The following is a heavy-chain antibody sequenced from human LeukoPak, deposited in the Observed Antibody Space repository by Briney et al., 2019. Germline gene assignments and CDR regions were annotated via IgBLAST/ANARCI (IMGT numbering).Heavy chain of an antibody. CDR3: ARGHCTEEICQVFPS. Sequence: SETLSLTCTVSGGSVSTYYWSWIRQTPGKGLEWIGYISYNGGTDYGPSLKSRVTMSLDTSKNQFSLKLSSVTAADTGVYYCARGHCTEEICQVFPSWGQGTLVTVSS. D-gene: IGHD2-8*02. CDR2: ISYNGGT. V-gene: IGHV4-59*02. CDR1: GGSVSTYY. J-gene: IGHJ5*02.